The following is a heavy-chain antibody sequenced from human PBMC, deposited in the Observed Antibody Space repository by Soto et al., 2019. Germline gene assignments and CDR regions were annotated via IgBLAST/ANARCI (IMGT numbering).Heavy chain of an antibody. J-gene: IGHJ4*02. V-gene: IGHV4-39*01. CDR2: IYYSGST. CDR3: AGRKFGPFDY. D-gene: IGHD3-3*01. CDR1: GGSISSSSYY. Sequence: SETLSLTCTVSGGSISSSSYYWGWIRQPPGKGLEWIGSIYYSGSTYYNPSLKSRVTISVDTSKNQFSLKLSSVTAADTAVYYCAGRKFGPFDYWGQGTMVTVSS.